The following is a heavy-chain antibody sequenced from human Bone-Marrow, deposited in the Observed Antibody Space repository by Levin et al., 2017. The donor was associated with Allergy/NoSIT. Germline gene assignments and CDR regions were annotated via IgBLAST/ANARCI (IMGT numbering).Heavy chain of an antibody. Sequence: QAGESLKISCATSGFTFSNFAMDWVRQAPGKGLEWVAVIWDDGRNKWNEDSVNGRFTISRDNSKNMVYLQMNSLRVEDTAVYYCAREGAPGGERSGAFDIWGQGTTVTVSS. CDR3: AREGAPGGERSGAFDI. D-gene: IGHD3-3*01. V-gene: IGHV3-33*01. CDR1: GFTFSNFA. J-gene: IGHJ3*02. CDR2: IWDDGRNK.